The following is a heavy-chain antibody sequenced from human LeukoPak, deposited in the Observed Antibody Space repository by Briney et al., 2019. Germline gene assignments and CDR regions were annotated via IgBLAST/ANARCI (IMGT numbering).Heavy chain of an antibody. D-gene: IGHD5-18*01. CDR1: GSRFTSYW. J-gene: IGHJ4*02. Sequence: GESLKISCQGSGSRFTSYWIGWVRQMHGKGLEWMGIIYPGDSDTRYSPSFQGQVTISADKSISTAYLQWSSLKASDTAMYYCARVDTAMVTTLGYFDYWGQGTLVTVSA. V-gene: IGHV5-51*01. CDR3: ARVDTAMVTTLGYFDY. CDR2: IYPGDSDT.